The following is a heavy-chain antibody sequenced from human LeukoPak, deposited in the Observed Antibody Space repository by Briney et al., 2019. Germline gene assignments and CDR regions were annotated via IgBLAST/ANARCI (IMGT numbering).Heavy chain of an antibody. Sequence: GGSLRLSYAAPGYTFDDYAMHWVRQAPGKGLEWVSLISGDGGSTYYADSVKGRYYISRENRKNSLYLQMNSLRIEDTALYYCAKDIGATVEYYFQHWGQGTLVTVPS. V-gene: IGHV3-43*02. J-gene: IGHJ1*01. D-gene: IGHD1-26*01. CDR1: GYTFDDYA. CDR3: AKDIGATVEYYFQH. CDR2: ISGDGGST.